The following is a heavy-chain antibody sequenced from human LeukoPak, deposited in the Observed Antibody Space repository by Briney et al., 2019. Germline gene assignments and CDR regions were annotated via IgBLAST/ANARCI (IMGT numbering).Heavy chain of an antibody. V-gene: IGHV4-30-2*01. J-gene: IGHJ5*02. Sequence: SQTLSLTCTVSGGSISIGGYYWSWIRQPPGKGLEWIGYIYHSGSTYYNPSLKSRVTISVDRSKNQFSLKLSSVTAADTAVYYCARVPLYSQFDPWGQGTLVTVSS. CDR2: IYHSGST. CDR1: GGSISIGGYY. D-gene: IGHD2-21*01. CDR3: ARVPLYSQFDP.